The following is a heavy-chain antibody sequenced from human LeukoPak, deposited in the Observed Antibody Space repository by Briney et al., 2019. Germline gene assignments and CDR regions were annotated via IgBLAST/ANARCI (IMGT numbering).Heavy chain of an antibody. CDR2: IYYSGST. Sequence: PSETLSLTCTVSGGSISSSSYYWGWIRQPPGKGLGWIGSIYYSGSTYYNPSLKSRVTISVDTSKNQFSLKLSSVTAADTAVYYCAREPGYSLTYSSGWYDYWGQGTLVTVSS. V-gene: IGHV4-39*07. CDR3: AREPGYSLTYSSGWYDY. D-gene: IGHD6-19*01. J-gene: IGHJ4*02. CDR1: GGSISSSSYY.